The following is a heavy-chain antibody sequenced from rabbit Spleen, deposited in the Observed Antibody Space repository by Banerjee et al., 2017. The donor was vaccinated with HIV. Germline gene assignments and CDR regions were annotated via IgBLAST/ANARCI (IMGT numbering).Heavy chain of an antibody. V-gene: IGHV1S40*01. CDR2: IYAGDGST. J-gene: IGHJ4*01. Sequence: QSLEESGGGLVKPGGTLTLTCRASGFSLFTYWMCWVRQAPGKGLDLIGCIYAGDGSTDYANWVNGRFTISKTSTTVTLQMTSLTVADTATYFCARRDVTPTYGWVYLNLWGQGTLVTVS. D-gene: IGHD6-1*01. CDR3: ARRDVTPTYGWVYLNL. CDR1: GFSLFTYW.